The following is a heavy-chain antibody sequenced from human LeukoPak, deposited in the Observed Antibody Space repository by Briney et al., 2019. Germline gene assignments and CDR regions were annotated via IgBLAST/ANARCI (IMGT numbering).Heavy chain of an antibody. CDR1: GFTFSSYE. V-gene: IGHV3-48*03. Sequence: GGSLRLSCAASGFTFSSYEMNWVRQAPGQGLEWVSYISSSGSTIYYADSVKGRFTISRDNAKNSLYLQMNSLRADDTAVYYCARDRVGATPGGWGQGTLVTVSS. J-gene: IGHJ4*02. CDR2: ISSSGSTI. CDR3: ARDRVGATPGG. D-gene: IGHD1-26*01.